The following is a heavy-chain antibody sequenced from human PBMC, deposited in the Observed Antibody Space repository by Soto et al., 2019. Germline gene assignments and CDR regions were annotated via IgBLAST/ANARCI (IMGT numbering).Heavy chain of an antibody. CDR1: GFTFSSYW. CDR3: ARDPDIVVVPAATDYYYYGMDV. Sequence: PGGSLRLSCAASGFTFSSYWMSWVRQAPGKGLEWVANIKQDGSEKYYVDSVKGRFTISRDNAKNSLYLQMNSLRAEDTAVYYCARDPDIVVVPAATDYYYYGMDVWGQGTTVTVSS. D-gene: IGHD2-2*01. J-gene: IGHJ6*02. V-gene: IGHV3-7*01. CDR2: IKQDGSEK.